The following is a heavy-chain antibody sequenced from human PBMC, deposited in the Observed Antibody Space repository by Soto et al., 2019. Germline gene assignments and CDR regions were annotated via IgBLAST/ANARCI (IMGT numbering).Heavy chain of an antibody. Sequence: GASVKVSCKASRGTFSSYAISWVRQAPGQGLEWMGGIIPISGTANYAQKFQGRVTITADESTSTAYMELSSLRSEDTAVYYCARDSLVYSTFKRLNWFDPWGQGTLVTVSS. CDR1: RGTFSSYA. J-gene: IGHJ5*02. V-gene: IGHV1-69*13. D-gene: IGHD2-8*01. CDR2: IIPISGTA. CDR3: ARDSLVYSTFKRLNWFDP.